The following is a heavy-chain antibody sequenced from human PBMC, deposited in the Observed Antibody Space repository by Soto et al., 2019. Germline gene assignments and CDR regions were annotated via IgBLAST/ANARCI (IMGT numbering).Heavy chain of an antibody. D-gene: IGHD6-6*01. CDR3: ARTGDRLNSSSSFQKRAFDI. J-gene: IGHJ3*02. CDR2: INPSGGST. V-gene: IGHV1-46*01. CDR1: GYTFTSYY. Sequence: GASVKVSCKASGYTFTSYYMHWVRQAPGQGLEWMGIINPSGGSTSYAQKFQGRVTMTRDTSTSTVYMELSSLRSEDTAVYYCARTGDRLNSSSSFQKRAFDIWGQGTMVTVSS.